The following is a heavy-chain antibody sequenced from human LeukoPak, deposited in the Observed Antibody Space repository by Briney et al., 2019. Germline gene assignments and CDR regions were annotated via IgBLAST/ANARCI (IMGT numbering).Heavy chain of an antibody. J-gene: IGHJ5*02. CDR2: IYYSGST. Sequence: SETLSLTCTVSGGSISSGGYYWSWIRQHPGKGLEWIGYIYYSGSTYYNPSLKSRVTISVDTSKNQFSLKLSSVTAADTAVYYCAGSGGSWYGPSQTASNWFDPWGQGTLVTVSS. V-gene: IGHV4-31*03. D-gene: IGHD6-13*01. CDR3: AGSGGSWYGPSQTASNWFDP. CDR1: GGSISSGGYY.